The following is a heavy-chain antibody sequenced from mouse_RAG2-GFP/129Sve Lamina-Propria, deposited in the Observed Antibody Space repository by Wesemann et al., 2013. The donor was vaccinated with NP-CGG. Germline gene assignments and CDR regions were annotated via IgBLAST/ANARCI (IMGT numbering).Heavy chain of an antibody. CDR1: GYSITSGYY. J-gene: IGHJ3*01. V-gene: IGHV3-6*01. CDR2: ISYDGSN. D-gene: IGHD2-13*01. CDR3: ARENGDYDRFAY. Sequence: DVQLQESGPGLVKPSQSLSLTCSVTGYSITSGYYWNWIRQFPGNKLEWMGYISYDGSNNYNPSLKNRISITRDTSKNQFFLKLNSVTTEDTATYYCARENGDYDRFAYWGQGTLVTVSA.